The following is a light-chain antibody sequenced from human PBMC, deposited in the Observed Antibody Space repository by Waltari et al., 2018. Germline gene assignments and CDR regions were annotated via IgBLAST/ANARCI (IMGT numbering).Light chain of an antibody. CDR1: TNALGSYHS. V-gene: IGLV2-11*01. CDR2: DVT. CDR3: CSYAGSYTWV. J-gene: IGLJ3*02. Sequence: SALPQPRSVSGSPGQSVPISCTGTTNALGSYHSVYWYQQHPANAPKLIILDVTKRPSGVPDRLSGSKSGNTASLTISGLRAEDEAEYYCCSYAGSYTWVFGGGTKLTVV.